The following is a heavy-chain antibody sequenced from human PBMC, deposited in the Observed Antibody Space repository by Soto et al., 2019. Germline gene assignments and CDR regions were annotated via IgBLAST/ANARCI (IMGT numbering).Heavy chain of an antibody. CDR1: GFTFSSYA. V-gene: IGHV3-23*01. CDR3: AKDGLRYFDWSHNYFDY. D-gene: IGHD3-9*01. CDR2: ISGSGGST. J-gene: IGHJ4*02. Sequence: GGSLRLSCAASGFTFSSYAMSWVRQAPGKGLEWVSAISGSGGSTYYADSVKGRFTISRDNSKNTLYLQMNSLRAEDTAVYYCAKDGLRYFDWSHNYFDYWGQGTLVTVSS.